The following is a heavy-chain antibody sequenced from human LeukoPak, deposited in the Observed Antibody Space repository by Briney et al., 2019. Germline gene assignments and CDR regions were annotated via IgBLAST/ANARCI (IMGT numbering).Heavy chain of an antibody. J-gene: IGHJ5*02. CDR1: GFTFSSYG. V-gene: IGHV3-30*18. Sequence: GRSLRLSCAASGFTFSSYGMHWVRQAPGKGLEWVAVISYDGSNKYYADSVKGRFTISRDNSKNTLYLQMNSLRAEDTAVYYCAKDPHTYYDILTGPNWFDPWGQGTLVTVSS. CDR2: ISYDGSNK. CDR3: AKDPHTYYDILTGPNWFDP. D-gene: IGHD3-9*01.